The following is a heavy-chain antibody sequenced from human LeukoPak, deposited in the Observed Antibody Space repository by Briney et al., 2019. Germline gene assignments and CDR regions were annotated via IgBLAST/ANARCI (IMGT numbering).Heavy chain of an antibody. V-gene: IGHV4-30-2*01. Sequence: SETPSLTCTVSGGSISSGGYYWSWIRQPPGKGLEWIGYIYHSGSTYYNPSLKSRVTISVDRSKNQFSLKLSSVTAADTAVYYCAREPAYCSSTSCYSDAFDIWGQGTMVTVSS. CDR2: IYHSGST. CDR3: AREPAYCSSTSCYSDAFDI. D-gene: IGHD2-2*01. CDR1: GGSISSGGYY. J-gene: IGHJ3*02.